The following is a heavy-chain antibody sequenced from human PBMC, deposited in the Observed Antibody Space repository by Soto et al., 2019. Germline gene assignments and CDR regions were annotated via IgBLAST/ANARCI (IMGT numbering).Heavy chain of an antibody. CDR1: GYTFTNFG. Sequence: QVQLVQSGAEVKKPGASVKVSCKASGYTFTNFGISWVRQAPGQGLEWMGWISDYNGNTNGSQKFQGGVTMTTDKPTSTAYMEVRSLRFDDTAVYYCARGWTPIDYWGQGTLVTVSS. J-gene: IGHJ4*02. V-gene: IGHV1-18*01. CDR2: ISDYNGNT. CDR3: ARGWTPIDY. D-gene: IGHD2-15*01.